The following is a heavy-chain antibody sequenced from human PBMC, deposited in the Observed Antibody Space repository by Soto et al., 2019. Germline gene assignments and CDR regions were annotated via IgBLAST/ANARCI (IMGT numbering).Heavy chain of an antibody. CDR3: TRRFQLQFDF. V-gene: IGHV3-23*01. CDR1: GFTFSSYA. D-gene: IGHD2-2*01. CDR2: ISGSGGST. Sequence: GGSLRLSCAASGFTFSSYAMSWVRQAPGKGLEWVSAISGSGGSTYYADSVKGRFTISRDNAKNTLYLQMNNLTAEDTAVYYCTRRFQLQFDFWGQGTLVTVSS. J-gene: IGHJ4*01.